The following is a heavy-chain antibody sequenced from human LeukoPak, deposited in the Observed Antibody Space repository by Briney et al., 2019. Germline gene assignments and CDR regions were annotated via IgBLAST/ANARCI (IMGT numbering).Heavy chain of an antibody. CDR3: ARDSGSRGAWFDS. CDR1: GGSISSYY. Sequence: PSETLSLTCTVSGGSISSYYWSWIRQPPGKGLEWIGYINYSGSTNYNPSLKSRVTISVDTSKNQFSLKLSSVTAADTAVYYCARDSGSRGAWFDSWGQGTLVTVSS. J-gene: IGHJ5*01. CDR2: INYSGST. V-gene: IGHV4-59*01. D-gene: IGHD1-26*01.